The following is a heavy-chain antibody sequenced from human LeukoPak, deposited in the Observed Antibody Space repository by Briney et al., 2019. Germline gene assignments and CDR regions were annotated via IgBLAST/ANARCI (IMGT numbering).Heavy chain of an antibody. CDR2: ISYDGSNK. CDR1: GFTFSSYG. CDR3: AKDISGGNSETYIDY. J-gene: IGHJ4*02. Sequence: GGSLRLFCAASGFTFSSYGMHWVRQAPGKGRVGVAVISYDGSNKYYADSVKGRFTISRDNSKNTLYLQMNSLRAEDTAVYYCAKDISGGNSETYIDYWGQGTLVAVSS. V-gene: IGHV3-30*18. D-gene: IGHD4-23*01.